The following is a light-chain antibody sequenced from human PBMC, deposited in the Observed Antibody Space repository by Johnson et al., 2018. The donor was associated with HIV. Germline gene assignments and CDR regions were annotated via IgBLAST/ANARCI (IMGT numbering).Light chain of an antibody. V-gene: IGLV1-51*01. CDR2: DNT. J-gene: IGLJ1*01. CDR3: GTWDSSLSAGV. Sequence: QSVLTQPPSVSAAPGQKVTISCSGSSSNIGNNFVSWYQQLPGTAPQLLIYDNTKRPSGIPDRFSGSKSGTSATLGITGLQTGDEADYYCGTWDSSLSAGVFGTGTKVTVL. CDR1: SSNIGNNF.